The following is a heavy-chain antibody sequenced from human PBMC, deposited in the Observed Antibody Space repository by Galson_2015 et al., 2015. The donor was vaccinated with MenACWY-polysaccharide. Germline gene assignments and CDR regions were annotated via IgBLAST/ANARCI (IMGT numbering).Heavy chain of an antibody. Sequence: ETLSLTCTVSGDSISSTRHHWGWIRQPPGKGLEWIGSVYYSGSTYYNPSLKSRVTISIDTSKNQFSLKLSSVTAADTAVYYCARPYYYGSGSSLNFDYWVQGTLVTVSS. D-gene: IGHD3-10*01. J-gene: IGHJ4*02. CDR2: VYYSGST. CDR1: GDSISSTRHH. V-gene: IGHV4-39*07. CDR3: ARPYYYGSGSSLNFDY.